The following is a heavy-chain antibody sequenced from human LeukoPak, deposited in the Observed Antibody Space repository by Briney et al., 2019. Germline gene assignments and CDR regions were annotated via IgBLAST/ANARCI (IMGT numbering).Heavy chain of an antibody. CDR3: STSSGSL. J-gene: IGHJ4*02. D-gene: IGHD6-19*01. CDR1: GFTLSTYW. Sequence: GGSLRLSCSASGFTLSTYWMSWVRQAPGKGLEWVANIKQDGSEKYYVDSVKGRFTISRDNAKNSLYLQMNSLRDEDTAVYYCSTSSGSLWGQGTPVTVSS. CDR2: IKQDGSEK. V-gene: IGHV3-7*01.